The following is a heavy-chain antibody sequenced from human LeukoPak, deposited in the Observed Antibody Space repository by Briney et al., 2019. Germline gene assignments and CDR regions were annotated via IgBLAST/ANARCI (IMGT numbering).Heavy chain of an antibody. Sequence: GGSLRLSCAASGFTISSYWMDWVRQTPGKGLEGLANINEDGSRRYYVESVKGRFTISRDNTKNSVYLQMNSLRAEDTATYYCARVQSGNGYDTLDVWGQGTTVTVPS. J-gene: IGHJ6*02. CDR1: GFTISSYW. CDR2: INEDGSRR. D-gene: IGHD3-3*01. CDR3: ARVQSGNGYDTLDV. V-gene: IGHV3-7*01.